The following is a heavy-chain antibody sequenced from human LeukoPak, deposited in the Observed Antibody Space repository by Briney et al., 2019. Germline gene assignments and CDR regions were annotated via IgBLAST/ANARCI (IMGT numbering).Heavy chain of an antibody. CDR3: ARGPIIDIVIVPAADDYYYMDV. Sequence: PGGSLRLSCTVSGFTVSSNSMSWVRQAPGKGLEWVSFIYSGTIHYSDSVKGRFTISRDNSKNTLYLQMNSLRAEDTAVYYCARGPIIDIVIVPAADDYYYMDVWGKGTTVTVSS. D-gene: IGHD2-2*01. V-gene: IGHV3-53*01. CDR1: GFTVSSNS. J-gene: IGHJ6*03. CDR2: IYSGTI.